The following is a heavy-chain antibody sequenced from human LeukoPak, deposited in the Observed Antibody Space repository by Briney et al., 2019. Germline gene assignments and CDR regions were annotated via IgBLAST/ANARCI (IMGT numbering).Heavy chain of an antibody. Sequence: SEALSLTCTVSGGSITSSSYYWGWIRQPPGKGLEWIGSIFYSGSTYYNPSLKSRVTISVGTSKTQFSLKLSSVAAADTAVYYCAKQQLVRCFDYWGQGTLVTVSS. CDR3: AKQQLVRCFDY. CDR2: IFYSGST. J-gene: IGHJ4*02. CDR1: GGSITSSSYY. D-gene: IGHD6-13*01. V-gene: IGHV4-39*01.